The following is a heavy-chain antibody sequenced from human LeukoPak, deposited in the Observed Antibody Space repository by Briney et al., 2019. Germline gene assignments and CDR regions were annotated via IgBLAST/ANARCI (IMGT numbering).Heavy chain of an antibody. CDR2: ISNNGGST. Sequence: GGSLRLSCSASGFTFSSYAMHWVRQAPGKGLEYVSTISNNGGSTYYADSVKGRFTISRDNAKNSLYLQMNSLRAEDTAVYYCARESPRSYGSGSSFDYWGQGTLVTVSS. CDR1: GFTFSSYA. V-gene: IGHV3-64*04. J-gene: IGHJ4*02. D-gene: IGHD3-10*01. CDR3: ARESPRSYGSGSSFDY.